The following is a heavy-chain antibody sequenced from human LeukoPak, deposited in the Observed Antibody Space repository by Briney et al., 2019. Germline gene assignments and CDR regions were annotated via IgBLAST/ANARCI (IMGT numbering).Heavy chain of an antibody. V-gene: IGHV3-23*01. J-gene: IGHJ6*02. CDR3: AKRIVGATVEGYYYGMDV. CDR1: GFTFSSHA. CDR2: ISGSGGST. D-gene: IGHD1-26*01. Sequence: GGSLRLSCAASGFTFSSHAMSWVRQAPGKGLEWVSAISGSGGSTYYADSVKGRFTISRDNSKNTLYLQMNSLRAEDTAVYYCAKRIVGATVEGYYYGMDVWGQGTTVTVSS.